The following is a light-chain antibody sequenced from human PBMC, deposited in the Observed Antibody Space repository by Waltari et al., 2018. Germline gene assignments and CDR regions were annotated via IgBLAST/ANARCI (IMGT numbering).Light chain of an antibody. CDR2: WAY. J-gene: IGKJ2*01. CDR1: QSVLYSSNNKNY. CDR3: QQYYSALRGT. Sequence: DIVMTQSPDSLAVSLGERATINCKSSQSVLYSSNNKNYLAWYQQKPGQPPKLVIYWAYTRESGVPDRFSGSGSGTDFTLTISSLQAEDVAVYYCQQYYSALRGTFGPGTKLEIK. V-gene: IGKV4-1*01.